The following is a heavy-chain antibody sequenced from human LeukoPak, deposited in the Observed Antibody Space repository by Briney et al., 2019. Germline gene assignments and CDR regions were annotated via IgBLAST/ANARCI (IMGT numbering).Heavy chain of an antibody. CDR2: IIPILGIA. CDR3: ARDEGRLYYYGSGSSSYAY. CDR1: GGTFSSYA. J-gene: IGHJ4*02. Sequence: ASVKVSCKASGGTFSSYAISWVRQAPGQGLEWMGRIIPILGIANYAQKFQGRVTITADKSTSTAYMELNSLRSEDTAVYYCARDEGRLYYYGSGSSSYAYWGQGTLVTVSS. V-gene: IGHV1-69*04. D-gene: IGHD3-10*01.